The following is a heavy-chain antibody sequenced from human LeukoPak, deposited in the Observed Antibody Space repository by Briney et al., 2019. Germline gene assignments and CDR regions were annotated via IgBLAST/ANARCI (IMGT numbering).Heavy chain of an antibody. CDR3: ARDRLGNDAFDI. J-gene: IGHJ3*02. CDR1: GFTVSSNY. CDR2: IYSGGST. D-gene: IGHD6-19*01. Sequence: GGSLRLSCAASGFTVSSNYMSWVRQAPGTGLEGVSVIYSGGSTYYADSVKGRFTISRDNSKNTLYLQMNSLRAEDTAVYYCARDRLGNDAFDIWGQGTMVTVSS. V-gene: IGHV3-66*01.